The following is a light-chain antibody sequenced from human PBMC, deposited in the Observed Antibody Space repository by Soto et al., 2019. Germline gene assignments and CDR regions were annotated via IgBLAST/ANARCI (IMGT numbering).Light chain of an antibody. J-gene: IGLJ3*02. V-gene: IGLV1-47*02. CDR1: SSNIGSNY. Sequence: QSVLTQPPSASGTPGQRVTISCSGSSSNIGSNYVYWYQQLPGTAPKLLIYSNNQRPSGVPDRFSGSKSGTSASLAISGLRSGDEADYYCAAWDDSLSAWVFGGGTKVTVL. CDR2: SNN. CDR3: AAWDDSLSAWV.